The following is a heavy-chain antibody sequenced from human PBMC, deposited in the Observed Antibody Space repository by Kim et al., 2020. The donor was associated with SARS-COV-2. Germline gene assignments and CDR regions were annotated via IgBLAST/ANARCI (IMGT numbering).Heavy chain of an antibody. Sequence: GGSLRLSCAASGFTFSSYEMNWVRQAPGKGLEWASYISSSGSTIYYADSVKGRFTISRDNAKNSLYLQMNSLRAEDTAVYYCAREERITMIVVVITSAFDIWGQGTMVTVSS. J-gene: IGHJ3*02. D-gene: IGHD3-22*01. CDR3: AREERITMIVVVITSAFDI. CDR1: GFTFSSYE. V-gene: IGHV3-48*03. CDR2: ISSSGSTI.